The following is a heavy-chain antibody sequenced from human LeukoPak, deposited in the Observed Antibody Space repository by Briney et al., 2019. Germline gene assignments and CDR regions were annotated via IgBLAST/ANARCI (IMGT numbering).Heavy chain of an antibody. V-gene: IGHV3-7*01. CDR1: GFSFSNYW. D-gene: IGHD1-1*01. CDR3: GRVGNWNDRGDY. CDR2: IKEDGSQK. J-gene: IGHJ4*02. Sequence: QPGGSLRLSCVVSGFSFSNYWMSWVRQAPGKGLEWVANIKEDGSQKSYVDSVKGRFTISRDNAKNSLSLQMNSLRAEDTAVYYCGRVGNWNDRGDYWGQGTLVTVSS.